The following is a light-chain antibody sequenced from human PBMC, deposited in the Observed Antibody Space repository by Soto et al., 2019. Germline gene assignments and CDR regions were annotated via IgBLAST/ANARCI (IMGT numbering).Light chain of an antibody. Sequence: DIQMTRSPSTLSASVGDTVTITCRPTQTISRWLAWYQQTPGKAPMLLIYTASTLESGVPSRFSASGSGMEFTLTISSLHPDDFATYYCQEYNNYWTFGQGTKVDIK. CDR1: QTISRW. CDR2: TAS. V-gene: IGKV1-5*01. J-gene: IGKJ1*01. CDR3: QEYNNYWT.